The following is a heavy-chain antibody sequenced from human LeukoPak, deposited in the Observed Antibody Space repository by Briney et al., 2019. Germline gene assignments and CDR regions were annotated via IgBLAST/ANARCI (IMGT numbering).Heavy chain of an antibody. CDR2: IYYSGNT. J-gene: IGHJ4*02. CDR1: GGSISSYY. CDR3: ARVASEGVDY. Sequence: PSETLSLTCTVSGGSISSYYWSWIRQPPGKGLEWIGYIYYSGNTNYNPSLKSRVTISVDTSKNQFSLKLSSVTAADTAVYYCARVASEGVDYWGQGTLVTVSS. D-gene: IGHD3-3*01. V-gene: IGHV4-59*01.